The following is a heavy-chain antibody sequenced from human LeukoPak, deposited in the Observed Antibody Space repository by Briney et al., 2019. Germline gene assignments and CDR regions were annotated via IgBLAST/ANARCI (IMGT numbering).Heavy chain of an antibody. V-gene: IGHV3-23*01. D-gene: IGHD3-9*01. CDR1: GFTFSTYA. CDR2: ITGSGGST. CDR3: AKDWRY. Sequence: QPGGSLRLSCAASGFTFSTYAMTWVRLAPGKGLEWVSGITGSGGSTYYADSVKGRFTISRDNSKKTLYLQMNSLSAEDTAIYYCAKDWRYWGQGPLVSVSS. J-gene: IGHJ4*02.